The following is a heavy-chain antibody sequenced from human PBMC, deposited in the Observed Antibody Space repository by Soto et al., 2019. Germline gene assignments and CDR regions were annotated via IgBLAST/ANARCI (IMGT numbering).Heavy chain of an antibody. V-gene: IGHV6-1*01. CDR1: GDSVSSNSAA. CDR3: ARDFRSIGRPKRGPFDY. Sequence: SQTLSLTCAISGDSVSSNSAAWNWIRQSPSRGLEWLGRTYYRSKWYNDYAVSVKSRITINPDTSKNQFSLQLNSVTPEDTAVYYCARDFRSIGRPKRGPFDYWGQGPLVTVSS. D-gene: IGHD3-3*02. CDR2: TYYRSKWYN. J-gene: IGHJ4*02.